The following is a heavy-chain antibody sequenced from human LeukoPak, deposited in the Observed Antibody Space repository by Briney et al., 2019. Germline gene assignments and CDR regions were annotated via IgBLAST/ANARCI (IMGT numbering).Heavy chain of an antibody. J-gene: IGHJ4*02. CDR3: ARDGDYYGSGNFDC. V-gene: IGHV1-8*03. CDR2: MNPNSGNT. D-gene: IGHD3-10*01. CDR1: GYTFTSCD. Sequence: ASVKVSCKASGYTFTSCDINWVRQAPGQGLEWMGWMNPNSGNTGYAQKFQGRVTITRDTSISTAYMELSSLRSEDTAIYYCARDGDYYGSGNFDCWGQGTLVTVSS.